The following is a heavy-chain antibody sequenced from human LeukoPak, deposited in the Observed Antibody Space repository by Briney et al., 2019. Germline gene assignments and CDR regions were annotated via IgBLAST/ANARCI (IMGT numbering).Heavy chain of an antibody. CDR3: ARCVVVTAIGGLTPSPVPNYFDY. D-gene: IGHD2-21*02. CDR2: INWNGGST. CDR1: GFTFANYG. Sequence: GGSLRLSCAASGFTFANYGMSWVRQAPGKGLEWVSGINWNGGSTGYADSVKGRFTISRDNAKNSLYLQMNSLRAEDTAVYYCARCVVVTAIGGLTPSPVPNYFDYWGQGTLVTVSS. J-gene: IGHJ4*02. V-gene: IGHV3-20*04.